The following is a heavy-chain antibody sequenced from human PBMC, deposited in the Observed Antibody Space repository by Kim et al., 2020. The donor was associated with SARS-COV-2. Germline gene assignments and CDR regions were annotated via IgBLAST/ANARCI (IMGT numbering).Heavy chain of an antibody. V-gene: IGHV3-23*01. J-gene: IGHJ4*01. Sequence: GGSLRLSWAASGFTFSIHAMTWVRQAPGKGREWVSGVSASGGTTIYADSVKGRVTISRDNSKDTLYLDMSDRRAEDTATYYCAKDHENEFGGMILLSYF. CDR1: GFTFSIHA. D-gene: IGHD3-16*01. CDR3: AKDHENEFGGMILLSYF. CDR2: VSASGGTT.